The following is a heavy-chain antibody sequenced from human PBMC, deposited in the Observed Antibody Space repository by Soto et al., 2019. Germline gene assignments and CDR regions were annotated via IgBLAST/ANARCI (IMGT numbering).Heavy chain of an antibody. V-gene: IGHV1-3*01. CDR2: INGGNGNT. CDR3: AREVVRVAGTRWFDP. J-gene: IGHJ5*02. CDR1: GNTVPNYA. Sequence: ASVKVSCKASGNTVPNYAIHWVRQAPGQRLEWMGWINGGNGNTYYSQNLQGRVTMTTDTSASTAYMELRSLRSEDTAVYYCAREVVRVAGTRWFDPWGQGTLVTVSS. D-gene: IGHD6-19*01.